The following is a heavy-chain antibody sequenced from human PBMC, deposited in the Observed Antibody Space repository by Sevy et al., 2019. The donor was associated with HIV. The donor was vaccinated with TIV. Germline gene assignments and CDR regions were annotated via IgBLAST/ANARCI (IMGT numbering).Heavy chain of an antibody. Sequence: ASVKVSCKASNYTFSSYGISWVRQAPGQGLEWMGWISTYNGNTKYAQKFQGRVALTTDTSTGTAYMQVGSLRSDDTXXXXXXXGXXXXRSNSWYDYWGQGTLVTVSS. CDR1: NYTFSSYG. CDR3: XXGXXXXRSNSWYDY. J-gene: IGHJ4*02. D-gene: IGHD6-13*01. V-gene: IGHV1-18*01. CDR2: ISTYNGNT.